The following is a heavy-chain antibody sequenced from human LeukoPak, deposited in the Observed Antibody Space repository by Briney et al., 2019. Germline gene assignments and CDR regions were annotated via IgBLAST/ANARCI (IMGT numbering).Heavy chain of an antibody. J-gene: IGHJ5*02. Sequence: PSETLSLTCTVSGDSISSSSYYWGWIRQPPGKGLEWIGSIHYSGSTYYNPSLKSRVAISVDTSKNQFSLKLSSVSAADTAVYYCARFSSGWYWFDPWGQGTLVTVSS. V-gene: IGHV4-39*01. CDR2: IHYSGST. D-gene: IGHD6-19*01. CDR1: GDSISSSSYY. CDR3: ARFSSGWYWFDP.